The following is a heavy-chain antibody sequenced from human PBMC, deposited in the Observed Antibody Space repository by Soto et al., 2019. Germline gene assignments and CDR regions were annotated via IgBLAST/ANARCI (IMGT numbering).Heavy chain of an antibody. Sequence: ASVKVSCKASGYTLSNYGINWVRQAPGQGPEWMGWVSPKNGNTNYAQKLQGRVTMTTDISTNTAFMELKSLTSNDTALYFCARAALSSSSAGFSVYWGQGTLVTVSS. CDR1: GYTLSNYG. D-gene: IGHD6-6*01. V-gene: IGHV1-18*04. CDR2: VSPKNGNT. J-gene: IGHJ4*02. CDR3: ARAALSSSSAGFSVY.